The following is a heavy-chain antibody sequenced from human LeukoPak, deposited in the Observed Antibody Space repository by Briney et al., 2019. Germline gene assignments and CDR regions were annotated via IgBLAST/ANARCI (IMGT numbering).Heavy chain of an antibody. Sequence: GGSLRLSCAASGFTFSSYEMNWVRQAPGKGLEWVSYISSSGSTIYYADSVKGRFTIPRDNAKNSLYLQMNSLRAEDTAVYYCARGGYYDSSGYTDYWGQGTLVTVSS. V-gene: IGHV3-48*03. CDR2: ISSSGSTI. D-gene: IGHD3-22*01. J-gene: IGHJ4*02. CDR1: GFTFSSYE. CDR3: ARGGYYDSSGYTDY.